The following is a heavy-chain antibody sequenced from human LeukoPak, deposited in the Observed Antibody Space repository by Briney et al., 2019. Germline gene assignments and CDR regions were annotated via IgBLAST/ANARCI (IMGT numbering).Heavy chain of an antibody. CDR1: GGSFSGYY. J-gene: IGHJ6*03. CDR2: INDSRTT. V-gene: IGHV4-34*01. CDR3: ARVLPNYYYYYYMDV. Sequence: PSETLSLTCAVYGGSFSGYYWSWIRQPPGKGLEWVGGINDSRTTNYNPSLKSRVTISVDTSKNQFSLKLSSVTAADTAVYYCARVLPNYYYYYYMDVWGKGTTVTVSS.